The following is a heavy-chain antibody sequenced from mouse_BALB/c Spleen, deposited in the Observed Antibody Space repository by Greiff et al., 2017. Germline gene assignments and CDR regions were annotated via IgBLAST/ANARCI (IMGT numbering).Heavy chain of an antibody. CDR3: AKMGGNYSYAMDY. CDR1: GFSLTSYG. Sequence: VQLQQSGPSLVQPSQSLSITCTVSGFSLTSYGVHWVRQSPGKGLEWLGVIWRGGSTDYNAAFMSRLSITKDNSKSQVFFKMNSLQADDTAIYYCAKMGGNYSYAMDYWGQGTSVTVSS. J-gene: IGHJ4*01. D-gene: IGHD2-1*01. CDR2: IWRGGST. V-gene: IGHV2-5-1*01.